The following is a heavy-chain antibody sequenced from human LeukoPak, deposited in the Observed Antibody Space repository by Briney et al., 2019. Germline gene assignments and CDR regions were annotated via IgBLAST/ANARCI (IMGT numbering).Heavy chain of an antibody. D-gene: IGHD6-19*01. V-gene: IGHV3-48*01. CDR3: ARDLGSYSSGWYMGFDY. J-gene: IGHJ4*02. Sequence: GGSLRLSCVGSGFTFSSYSMNWVRQAPGKGLEWVPYISGTSNTIYYADSVKGRFTVSRDNAKNSLYLQMNSLRAEDTAIYYCARDLGSYSSGWYMGFDYWGQGTLVTVSS. CDR1: GFTFSSYS. CDR2: ISGTSNTI.